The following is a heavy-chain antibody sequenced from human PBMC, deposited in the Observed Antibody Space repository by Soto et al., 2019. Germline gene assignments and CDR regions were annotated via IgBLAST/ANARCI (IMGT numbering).Heavy chain of an antibody. Sequence: GGSLRLSCAASGFTFSSYGMHWVRQAPGKGLEWVAVIWYDGSNKYYADSVKGRFTISRDNSKNTLYLQMNSLRAEDTAVYYCARDRAVYLGSYGGLDYWGQGTLVTVSS. V-gene: IGHV3-33*01. D-gene: IGHD1-26*01. CDR3: ARDRAVYLGSYGGLDY. J-gene: IGHJ4*02. CDR2: IWYDGSNK. CDR1: GFTFSSYG.